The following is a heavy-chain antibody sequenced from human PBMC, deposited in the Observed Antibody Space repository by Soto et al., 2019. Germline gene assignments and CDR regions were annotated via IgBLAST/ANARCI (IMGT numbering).Heavy chain of an antibody. V-gene: IGHV4-4*02. CDR1: GDSISSNKW. J-gene: IGHJ6*02. Sequence: SETLSLTCAVSGDSISSNKWWSWVRQPPEKGLEWIGEMYHTGSTNYNPSLKSRVTISVDTSKDQFSLKLSSVTAADTAVYYCAREWYEYYYYGMDVWGQGTTVTVSS. CDR3: AREWYEYYYYGMDV. CDR2: MYHTGST. D-gene: IGHD6-13*01.